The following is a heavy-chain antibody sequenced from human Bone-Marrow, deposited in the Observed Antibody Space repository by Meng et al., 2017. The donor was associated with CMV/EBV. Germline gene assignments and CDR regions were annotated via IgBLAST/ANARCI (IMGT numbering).Heavy chain of an antibody. CDR3: AKDSTASPFY. CDR1: GFTFSSYS. V-gene: IGHV3-21*04. Sequence: GESLKISCAASGFTFSSYSMNWVRQAPGKGLEWVSSISSSSSYIYYADSVKGRFTISRDNAKNSLYLQMNSLRAEDTAVYYCAKDSTASPFYWGQGTLVTVSS. J-gene: IGHJ4*02. CDR2: ISSSSSYI. D-gene: IGHD4-17*01.